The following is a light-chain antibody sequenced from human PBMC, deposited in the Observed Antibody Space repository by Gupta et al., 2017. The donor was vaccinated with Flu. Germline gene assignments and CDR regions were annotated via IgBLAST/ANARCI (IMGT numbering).Light chain of an antibody. V-gene: IGKV1-16*02. CDR2: YAS. CDR3: LQYKTCPFT. Sequence: DIQMTQHSPSLYAFLVDRVTTTCWTCHSISNNLGWFQHNRGNAPKSLIYYASNLQSGVPAQFSGSGSGTDFTLTISSLQAEDFALYYCLQYKTCPFTFGPGTRVDIK. CDR1: HSISNN. J-gene: IGKJ3*01.